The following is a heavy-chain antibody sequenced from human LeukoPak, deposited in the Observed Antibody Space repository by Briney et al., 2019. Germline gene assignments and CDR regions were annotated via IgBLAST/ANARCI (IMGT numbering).Heavy chain of an antibody. D-gene: IGHD2-2*01. J-gene: IGHJ6*02. CDR2: MNPNSGNT. V-gene: IGHV1-8*01. CDR1: GYTFTSYD. CDR3: AREGYCSSTSCYSTYYGMDV. Sequence: ASVKVSCKASGYTFTSYDINWVRQATGQGLEWMGWMNPNSGNTGYAQKFQGRVTMTRDTSISTAYMELSRLRSDDTAVYYCAREGYCSSTSCYSTYYGMDVWGQGTTVTVSS.